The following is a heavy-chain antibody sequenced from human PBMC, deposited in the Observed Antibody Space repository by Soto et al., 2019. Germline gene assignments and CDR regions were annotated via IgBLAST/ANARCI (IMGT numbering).Heavy chain of an antibody. D-gene: IGHD3-3*01. J-gene: IGHJ6*02. Sequence: GGSLRLSCAASGFTFSNAWMSWVRQAPGKGLEWVGRIKSKTDGGTTDYAAPVKGSFTISRDDSKNTQNLKMNSLKTEDKAVYYCTTALIIAIFRVVIPPDYDGMDVWGHGTTVTVSS. CDR1: GFTFSNAW. CDR3: TTALIIAIFRVVIPPDYDGMDV. CDR2: IKSKTDGGTT. V-gene: IGHV3-15*01.